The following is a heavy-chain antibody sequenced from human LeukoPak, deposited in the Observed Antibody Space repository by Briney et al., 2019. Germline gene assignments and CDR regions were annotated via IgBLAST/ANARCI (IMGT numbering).Heavy chain of an antibody. CDR1: GYTLTELS. J-gene: IGHJ4*02. V-gene: IGHV1-24*01. CDR2: FDPEDGET. CDR3: YQLLGYYDILTGPKIRDY. Sequence: ASVKVSCKVSGYTLTELSMHWVRQPPGKGLEWMGGFDPEDGETIYAQKFQGRVTMTDDTSTDTAYMELSSLRSEDTAVYYCYQLLGYYDILTGPKIRDYWGQGTLVTVSS. D-gene: IGHD3-9*01.